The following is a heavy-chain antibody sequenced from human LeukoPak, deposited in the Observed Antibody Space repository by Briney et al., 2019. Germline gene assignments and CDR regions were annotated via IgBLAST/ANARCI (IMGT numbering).Heavy chain of an antibody. CDR3: AKSNGYGLVDI. D-gene: IGHD2-2*03. CDR1: GGSISNYY. Sequence: SETLSLTCTVSGGSISNYYWNWIRQPPGKGLEWIGNIFYSGSTYYSPSLKSRVTISLDTSRNQFSLKLTSVIAADTAVYYCAKSNGYGLVDIWGQGTMVSVSS. V-gene: IGHV4-59*12. J-gene: IGHJ3*02. CDR2: IFYSGST.